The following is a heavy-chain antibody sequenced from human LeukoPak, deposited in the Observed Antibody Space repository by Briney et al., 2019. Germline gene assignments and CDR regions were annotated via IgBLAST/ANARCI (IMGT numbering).Heavy chain of an antibody. Sequence: GGSLRLSCAASGFTVSTNYMSWVRQAPGKGLEWVSVIYSGGSTYYTDSVKGRFTISRDISKNTLYLQMNSLRAEDTAVYYCARGSGSYYWFDYWAREPWSPSP. J-gene: IGHJ4*02. V-gene: IGHV3-66*01. CDR3: ARGSGSYYWFDY. CDR2: IYSGGST. CDR1: GFTVSTNY. D-gene: IGHD1-26*01.